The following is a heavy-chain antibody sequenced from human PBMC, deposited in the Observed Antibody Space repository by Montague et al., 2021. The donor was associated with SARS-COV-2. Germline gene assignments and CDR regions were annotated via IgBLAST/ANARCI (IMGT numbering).Heavy chain of an antibody. CDR2: MHFTGKT. Sequence: SKTLSLTCSVSGDSITNHYWSWIRQPAGKGLEWIGRMHFTGKTNFSPFFSSRLTMSADTSKNQLSLKLTSVTAADTAIYFCARDRFDFGAGRQGTIDFWGQGTLVTVSS. CDR1: GDSITNHY. V-gene: IGHV4-4*07. CDR3: ARDRFDFGAGRQGTIDF. J-gene: IGHJ4*02. D-gene: IGHD3-10*01.